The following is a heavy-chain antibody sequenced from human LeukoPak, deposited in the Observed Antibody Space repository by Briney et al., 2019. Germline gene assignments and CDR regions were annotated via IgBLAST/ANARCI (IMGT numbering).Heavy chain of an antibody. Sequence: ASVKVSCKASGYTFTGYYMHWVRQAPGQGLEWMGWINPNSGGTNYAQKFQGRVTMTRDTSISTAYMELSRLRSDDTAVYYCARDSRYCSSTSCNTKNWFDPWGQGTLVTVSS. J-gene: IGHJ5*02. CDR3: ARDSRYCSSTSCNTKNWFDP. D-gene: IGHD2-2*02. V-gene: IGHV1-2*02. CDR2: INPNSGGT. CDR1: GYTFTGYY.